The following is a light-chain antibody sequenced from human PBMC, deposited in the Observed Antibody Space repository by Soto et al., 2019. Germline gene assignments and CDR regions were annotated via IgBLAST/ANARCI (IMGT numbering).Light chain of an antibody. V-gene: IGLV2-14*01. J-gene: IGLJ1*01. CDR2: DVS. Sequence: QSALTQPASVSGSPGQSITISCTGTSSDFGGYNYVSWYQQHPGKAPKLMIYDVSNRPSGDSNRFSGSKSGNTASLTISGLQDEDEADYCGSSDTSSSTWVFGTGTKLTVL. CDR1: SSDFGGYNY. CDR3: SSDTSSSTWV.